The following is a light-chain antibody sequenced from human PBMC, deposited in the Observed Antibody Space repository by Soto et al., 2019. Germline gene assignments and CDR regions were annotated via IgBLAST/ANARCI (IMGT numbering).Light chain of an antibody. J-gene: IGKJ4*01. CDR1: QSISNF. CDR2: DAS. Sequence: EIVLTQSPATLSLSPGDSANLSCRASQSISNFLAWYQQKPGQAPRLLIYDASHRVTGVPGRFSGSGSGTDFTLTISSLEPADFAVYHCQQRTTGTFGGGTKVEI. CDR3: QQRTTGT. V-gene: IGKV3-11*01.